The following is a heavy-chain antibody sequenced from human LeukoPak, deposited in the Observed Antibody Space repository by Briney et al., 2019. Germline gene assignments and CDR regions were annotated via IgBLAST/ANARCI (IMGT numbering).Heavy chain of an antibody. J-gene: IGHJ2*01. CDR2: IKQDGSEE. Sequence: PGGSLRLSCATSGFTFSNYWISWVRQAPGKGLELVANIKQDGSEEYYVDSVKGRFTISSDNATGLLSLKMNSLRVEDTAVYYCARNGRVLEWVYWYFDLWGRGTLVTVSS. D-gene: IGHD3-3*01. CDR3: ARNGRVLEWVYWYFDL. V-gene: IGHV3-7*01. CDR1: GFTFSNYW.